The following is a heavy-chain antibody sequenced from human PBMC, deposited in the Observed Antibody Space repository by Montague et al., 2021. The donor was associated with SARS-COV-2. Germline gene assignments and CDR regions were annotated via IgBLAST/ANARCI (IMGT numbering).Heavy chain of an antibody. CDR1: GGGSISSSHW. J-gene: IGHJ4*02. CDR3: ARFTATGSGSYYIFDY. CDR2: IYHDGST. D-gene: IGHD1-26*01. V-gene: IGHV4-4*02. Sequence: SETLSLTCTVSGGGSISSSHWWSWVRQPPGKGLEWIGGIYHDGSTNYNPSLKSRLTISVDKSKNQFSLKLSSVTAADTAVYYCARFTATGSGSYYIFDYWGQGTLVTVSS.